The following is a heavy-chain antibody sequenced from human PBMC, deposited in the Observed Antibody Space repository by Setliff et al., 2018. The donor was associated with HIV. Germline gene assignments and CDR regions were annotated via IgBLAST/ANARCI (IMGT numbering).Heavy chain of an antibody. J-gene: IGHJ6*03. CDR3: TRLRGYSYGLASYYYYYMDV. D-gene: IGHD5-18*01. CDR1: GFTFGDYA. V-gene: IGHV3-49*04. CDR2: IGSKAYGGTT. Sequence: PGGSLRLSCTGSGFTFGDYAMNWVRQTPGKGLEWVGFIGSKAYGGTTEYAASVKGRFTISRDDSKSIAYLQMNSLKTEDTAVYYCTRLRGYSYGLASYYYYYMDVWGKGTTVTVSS.